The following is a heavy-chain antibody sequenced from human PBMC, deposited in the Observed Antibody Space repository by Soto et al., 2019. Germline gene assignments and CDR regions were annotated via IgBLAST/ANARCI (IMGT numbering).Heavy chain of an antibody. CDR3: ARGCSGGSCYSYYYHYGMDD. D-gene: IGHD2-15*01. V-gene: IGHV3-74*01. CDR1: GFTFSSYW. J-gene: IGHJ6*02. CDR2: INSDGSST. Sequence: EVQLVESGGGLVQPGGSLRLSCAASGFTFSSYWMHWVRQAPGKGLVWVSRINSDGSSTSYADSVKGRFTISRDNAKNTLYMQMNNLRDEDTVVYYCARGCSGGSCYSYYYHYGMDDWGQGTTVTVSS.